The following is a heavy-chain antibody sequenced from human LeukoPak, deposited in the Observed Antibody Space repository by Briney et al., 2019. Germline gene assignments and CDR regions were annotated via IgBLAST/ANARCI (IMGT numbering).Heavy chain of an antibody. CDR2: IYSGGST. CDR1: GFIVRNYY. V-gene: IGHV3-53*01. D-gene: IGHD3-9*01. J-gene: IGHJ2*01. Sequence: GGSLRLSCAASGFIVRNYYLSWVRQAPGKGLEWVSVIYSGGSTYYADSVEGRFTISRDNSKNTVSLQMKSLRAEDTAVYYCAKVPGNFDWLYQWYFDLWGRGTLVTVSS. CDR3: AKVPGNFDWLYQWYFDL.